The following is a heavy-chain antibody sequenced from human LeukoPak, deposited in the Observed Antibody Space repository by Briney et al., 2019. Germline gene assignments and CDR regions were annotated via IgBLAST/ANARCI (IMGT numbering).Heavy chain of an antibody. CDR2: ISWNGGNT. J-gene: IGHJ4*02. D-gene: IGHD2-8*01. Sequence: PGGSLRLSCAAPGFKFDDYGMSWVRQAPGKGLEWVSGISWNGGNTGYADSVKGRFTISRDNAKNSLFLQVNSLRADDTALYYCAREGIYCVNGVCYLDYWGQGTLVTVSS. CDR1: GFKFDDYG. CDR3: AREGIYCVNGVCYLDY. V-gene: IGHV3-20*04.